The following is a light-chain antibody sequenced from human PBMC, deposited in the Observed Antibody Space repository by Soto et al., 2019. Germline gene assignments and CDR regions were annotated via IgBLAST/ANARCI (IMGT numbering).Light chain of an antibody. CDR2: SNN. J-gene: IGLJ2*01. CDR1: XXXXXSNT. Sequence: QSVLTQPPSVSATPGQRXTXXXXXXXXXXXSNTVAWYQRLPGTAPKLLIYSNNERPSGVPDRFSGSKSGSSASLAISGLQSEDEADYYCAAWDDSLNSPRMLFGGGTKVTVL. CDR3: AAWDDSLNSPRML. V-gene: IGLV1-44*01.